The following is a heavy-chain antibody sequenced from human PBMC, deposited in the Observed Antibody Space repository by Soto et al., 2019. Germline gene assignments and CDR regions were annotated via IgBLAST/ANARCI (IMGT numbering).Heavy chain of an antibody. V-gene: IGHV1-18*01. D-gene: IGHD3-16*01. CDR2: VSACNRKT. Sequence: QVQLVQSGPEVKNPGASVKVSCRAFGYTFRNYGITWVRQAPGQGLEWVGWVSACNRKTNYAQNFRDRITMNTVTSTNTAYMELRSLRSADTAIYYCARERQYEPPPYWGQGTLVTVS. J-gene: IGHJ4*02. CDR3: ARERQYEPPPY. CDR1: GYTFRNYG.